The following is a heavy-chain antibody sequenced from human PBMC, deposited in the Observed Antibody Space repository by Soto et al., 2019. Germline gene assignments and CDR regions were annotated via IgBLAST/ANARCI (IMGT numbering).Heavy chain of an antibody. Sequence: PGGSLRLSCAASGFTFSSYAMSWVRQAPGKGLEWVSAISGSGGSTYYADSVKGRFTISRDNSKNTLYLQMNSLRAEDTAVYYCAKDLRQPYYYDSSGFLYWGQGTLVTVSS. CDR3: AKDLRQPYYYDSSGFLY. V-gene: IGHV3-23*01. J-gene: IGHJ4*02. CDR1: GFTFSSYA. D-gene: IGHD3-22*01. CDR2: ISGSGGST.